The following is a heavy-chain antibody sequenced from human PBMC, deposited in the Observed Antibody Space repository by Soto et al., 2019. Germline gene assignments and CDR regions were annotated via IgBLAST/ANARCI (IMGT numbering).Heavy chain of an antibody. CDR1: GFTFSSYA. J-gene: IGHJ3*02. Sequence: EVQLLESGGGLVQPGGSLRLSCAASGFTFSSYAMSWVRQATGEGLEWGSAIRGSGGSTYYADSVEGRFTISRDNSKNTLYLQMNSLRAEDTAVYYCANPNLWFALNDAFDIWCQGRIVTVSS. V-gene: IGHV3-23*01. CDR3: ANPNLWFALNDAFDI. CDR2: IRGSGGST. D-gene: IGHD3-10*01.